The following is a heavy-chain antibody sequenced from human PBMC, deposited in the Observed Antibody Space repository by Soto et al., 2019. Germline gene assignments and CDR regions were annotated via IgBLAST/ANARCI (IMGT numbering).Heavy chain of an antibody. V-gene: IGHV4-30-2*01. CDR1: GGSISSGGYS. CDR3: ARVSGLVWLRPRLRSAL. D-gene: IGHD3-22*01. Sequence: SETLSLTCAVSGGSISSGGYSWSWIRQPPGKGLEWIGYIYHSGSTYYNPSLKSRVTISVDRSKNQFSLKLSSVTAADTAVYYCARVSGLVWLRPRLRSALCGQTTLVRASS. CDR2: IYHSGST. J-gene: IGHJ5*02.